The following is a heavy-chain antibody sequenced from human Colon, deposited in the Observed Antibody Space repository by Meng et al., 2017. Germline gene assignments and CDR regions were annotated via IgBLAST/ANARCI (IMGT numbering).Heavy chain of an antibody. Sequence: QGQLVQSGAEVKKPGASVKVSCKASGYTFTGYYMHWVRQAPGQGLEWMGRINPNSGGTNYAQKFQGRVTMTRDTSISTAYMELSRLRSDDTAVYYCARENGGSDDYGGNFDYWGQGTLVTVSS. D-gene: IGHD4-23*01. CDR3: ARENGGSDDYGGNFDY. CDR2: INPNSGGT. CDR1: GYTFTGYY. J-gene: IGHJ4*02. V-gene: IGHV1-2*06.